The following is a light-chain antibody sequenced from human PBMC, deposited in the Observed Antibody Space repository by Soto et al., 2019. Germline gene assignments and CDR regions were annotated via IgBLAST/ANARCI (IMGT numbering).Light chain of an antibody. CDR2: GVS. J-gene: IGKJ1*01. Sequence: EIVLTQSPDTLSLSPGERATLSCRASQSFTSNYLAWYQQRPGQAPRLLVYGVSSRATGIPDRFSGSGSGTDFTLTFSRLEPEDFAVYFCQQYGGSVWTFGQGTKVQIK. V-gene: IGKV3-20*01. CDR3: QQYGGSVWT. CDR1: QSFTSNY.